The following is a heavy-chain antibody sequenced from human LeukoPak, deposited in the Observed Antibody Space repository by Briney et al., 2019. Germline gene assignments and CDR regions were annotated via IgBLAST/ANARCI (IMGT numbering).Heavy chain of an antibody. CDR2: IYYSGST. CDR3: ARRGRDILTGSFDS. Sequence: PSETLSLTCTVSGVSIGSYYWSWIRQPPGKGLEWIGYIYYSGSTNYNPSLKSRVTISVDTSKNQFSLTLRSVTAADTAVYYCARRGRDILTGSFDSWGQGTLVTVSS. CDR1: GVSIGSYY. V-gene: IGHV4-59*08. J-gene: IGHJ5*01. D-gene: IGHD3-9*01.